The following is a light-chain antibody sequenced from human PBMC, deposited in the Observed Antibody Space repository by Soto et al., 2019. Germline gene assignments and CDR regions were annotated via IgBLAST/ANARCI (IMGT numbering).Light chain of an antibody. CDR2: RNN. CDR3: AAWDDSLVV. J-gene: IGLJ2*01. CDR1: SSNIGSNY. Sequence: QPVLTQPPSASGTPGQRVTISCSGSSSNIGSNYVYWYQQLPGTAPKLLIYRNNQRPSRVPDRFSGSKSGTSASLAISGLRSEDEADYYCAAWDDSLVVFGGGTQLTVL. V-gene: IGLV1-47*01.